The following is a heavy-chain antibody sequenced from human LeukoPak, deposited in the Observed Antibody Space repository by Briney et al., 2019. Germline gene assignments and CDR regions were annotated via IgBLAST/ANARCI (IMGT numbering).Heavy chain of an antibody. D-gene: IGHD4-17*01. CDR1: GYTLTELS. CDR3: ARDRGMTTVTTIDY. Sequence: ASVKVSCTVSGYTLTELSMHWVRQAPGKGLEWRGGFDPEDGETIYAQKFQGRVTMTEDTSTDTAYMELSSLRSEDTAVYYCARDRGMTTVTTIDYWGQGTLVTVSS. V-gene: IGHV1-24*01. J-gene: IGHJ4*02. CDR2: FDPEDGET.